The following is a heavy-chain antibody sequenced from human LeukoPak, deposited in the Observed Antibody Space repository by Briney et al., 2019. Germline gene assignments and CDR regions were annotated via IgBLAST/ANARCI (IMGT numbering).Heavy chain of an antibody. J-gene: IGHJ3*02. CDR2: IIPIFGTA. D-gene: IGHD3-9*01. CDR1: GYVFTSYY. CDR3: ARGGILRYFDWLLYPGAFDI. Sequence: ASVKVSCKASGYVFTSYYIHWMRQAPGQGLEWMGGIIPIFGTANYAQKVQGRVTITRDTSASTAYMELSSLRSEDTAVYYCARGGILRYFDWLLYPGAFDIWGQGTMVTVSS. V-gene: IGHV1-69*05.